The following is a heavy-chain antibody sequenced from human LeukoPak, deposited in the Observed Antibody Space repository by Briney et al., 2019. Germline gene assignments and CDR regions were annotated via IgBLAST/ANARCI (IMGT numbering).Heavy chain of an antibody. Sequence: PGGSLRLSCAASGFTFSNAWMSWVRQAPGKGLEWVSAISGSGGSTYYADSVKGRFTISRDNSKNTLYLQMNSLRAEDTAVYYCAKDRDSNYFDYWGQGTLVTVSS. CDR2: ISGSGGST. CDR1: GFTFSNAW. J-gene: IGHJ4*02. D-gene: IGHD4-11*01. CDR3: AKDRDSNYFDY. V-gene: IGHV3-23*01.